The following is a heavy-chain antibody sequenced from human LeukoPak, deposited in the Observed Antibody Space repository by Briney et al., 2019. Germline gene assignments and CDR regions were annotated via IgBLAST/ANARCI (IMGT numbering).Heavy chain of an antibody. CDR2: IWYDGSNK. CDR1: GFTFSSYG. J-gene: IGHJ4*02. V-gene: IGHV3-33*01. D-gene: IGHD1-26*01. CDR3: ARDSGSYPGEYYFDY. Sequence: GRSLRLSRAASGFTFSSYGMHWVRQAPGKGLEWVAVIWYDGSNKYYADSVKGRFTISRDNSKNTLYLQMNSLRAEDTAVYYCARDSGSYPGEYYFDYWGQGTLVTVSS.